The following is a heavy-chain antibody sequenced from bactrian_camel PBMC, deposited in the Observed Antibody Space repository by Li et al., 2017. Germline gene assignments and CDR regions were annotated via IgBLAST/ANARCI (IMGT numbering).Heavy chain of an antibody. J-gene: IGHJ4*01. CDR1: GYTDSGFC. Sequence: HVQLVESGGGSVQAGGSLRLSCAVSGYTDSGFCMGWFRQAPGKEREGVARFGWGGSTWYADSVKGRFTISTDNAENTLFLQMNSLKPEDTAMYYCAAGWISGSSCDVPEYEYHYWGQGTQVTVSS. V-gene: IGHV3S55*01. D-gene: IGHD3*01. CDR2: FGWGGST. CDR3: AAGWISGSSCDVPEYEYHY.